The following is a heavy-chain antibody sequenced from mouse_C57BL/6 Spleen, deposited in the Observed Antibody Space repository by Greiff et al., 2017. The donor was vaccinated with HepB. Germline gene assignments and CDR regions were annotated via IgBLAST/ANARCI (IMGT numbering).Heavy chain of an antibody. CDR1: GYAFSSSW. V-gene: IGHV1-80*01. J-gene: IGHJ2*01. CDR2: IDPGDGDT. CDR3: ANCSPYYFDY. D-gene: IGHD6-1*01. Sequence: QVQLQQSGAELVKPGASVKLSCKASGYAFSSSWMHWVKQRPGQGLEWIGRIDPGDGDTNYNGKFKGKATLTADKSSSTAYLQLSSLTSEDSAVYYCANCSPYYFDYWGQGTTLTVSS.